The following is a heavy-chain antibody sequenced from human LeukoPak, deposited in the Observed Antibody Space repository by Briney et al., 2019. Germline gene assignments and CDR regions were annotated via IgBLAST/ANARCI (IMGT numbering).Heavy chain of an antibody. V-gene: IGHV3-30*02. D-gene: IGHD3-22*01. Sequence: PGGCLRLSCAVSGFTFTSYGMHWVRQAPGKGLEWVAFIRFDGSNKYYADSVKGRFTISRDNSKNTLYLQMNRLRADDTAVYYCAKDFFDYISYGSSLFDYWGQGTLVTVSS. CDR1: GFTFTSYG. CDR2: IRFDGSNK. J-gene: IGHJ4*02. CDR3: AKDFFDYISYGSSLFDY.